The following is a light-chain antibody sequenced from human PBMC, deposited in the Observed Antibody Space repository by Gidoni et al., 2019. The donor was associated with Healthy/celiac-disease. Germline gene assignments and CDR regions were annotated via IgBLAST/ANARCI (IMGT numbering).Light chain of an antibody. J-gene: IGKJ3*01. V-gene: IGKV1-39*01. CDR1: QIIMSY. Sequence: DIQMTQPPSSLSASVVDRVTITCRASQIIMSYLYRYQQKPGKAPKLLIYAASSLQSGVPSRFSGSGSWTDFTLTISSLQPEDFATYYCQQSYSKITFGPGTKVDIK. CDR3: QQSYSKIT. CDR2: AAS.